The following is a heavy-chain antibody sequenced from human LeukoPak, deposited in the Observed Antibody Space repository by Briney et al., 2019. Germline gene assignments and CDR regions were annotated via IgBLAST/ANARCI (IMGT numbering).Heavy chain of an antibody. V-gene: IGHV3-23*01. CDR2: ISGSGGST. D-gene: IGHD3-10*01. CDR3: AKTDWWDYYGSGSYFWGPFDY. CDR1: GFTFSSYA. J-gene: IGHJ4*02. Sequence: RGSLRLSCAASGFTFSSYAMSWVRQAPGKGLEWVSAISGSGGSTYYADSVKGRFTISRDNSKNTLYLQMNSLRAEDTAVYYCAKTDWWDYYGSGSYFWGPFDYWGQGTLVTVSS.